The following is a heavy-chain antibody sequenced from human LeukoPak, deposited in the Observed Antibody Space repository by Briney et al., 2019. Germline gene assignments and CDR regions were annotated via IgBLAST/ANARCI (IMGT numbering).Heavy chain of an antibody. J-gene: IGHJ4*02. Sequence: GGSLRLSCAASGFTFSSYAMHWVRQAPGKGLEWMAVIWYDGSNKYYADSVKGRFTISRDNSKNTLFLQMNRLRVEDTAVYYCARDSDRSLGYWGQGTLVTVSS. CDR3: ARDSDRSLGY. D-gene: IGHD1-14*01. V-gene: IGHV3-33*08. CDR2: IWYDGSNK. CDR1: GFTFSSYA.